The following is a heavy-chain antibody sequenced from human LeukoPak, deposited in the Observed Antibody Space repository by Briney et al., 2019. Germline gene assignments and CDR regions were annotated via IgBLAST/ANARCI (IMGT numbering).Heavy chain of an antibody. CDR1: GDSISYFY. D-gene: IGHD3-10*01. Sequence: SETLSLTCSVSGDSISYFYWSWIRQAAGKGLEWIGRISSSGSTDYNPSLKSRVTMSVDTSKNQFSLKLSSVTAADTAVYYCAREGSLVRYDDYYYMDVWGKGTTVTISS. CDR2: ISSSGST. V-gene: IGHV4-4*07. CDR3: AREGSLVRYDDYYYMDV. J-gene: IGHJ6*03.